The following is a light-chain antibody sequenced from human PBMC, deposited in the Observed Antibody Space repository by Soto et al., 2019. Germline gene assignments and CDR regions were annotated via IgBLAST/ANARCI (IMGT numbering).Light chain of an antibody. V-gene: IGLV8-61*01. CDR1: SGSVSTGYH. J-gene: IGLJ1*01. CDR2: STN. CDR3: VLYMGGGSYV. Sequence: QAVVTQEPSFSVSPGGTVTLTCGLTSGSVSTGYHPSWYQQTPGQAPRPLIYSTNTRSSGVPDRFSGSILGNKAALTIAGAQADDESDYYCVLYMGGGSYVFGAGTKLTVL.